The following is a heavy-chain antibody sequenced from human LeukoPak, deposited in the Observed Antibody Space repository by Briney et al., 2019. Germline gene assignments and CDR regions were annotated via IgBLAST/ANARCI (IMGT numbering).Heavy chain of an antibody. V-gene: IGHV3-23*01. CDR2: IIYSGGAT. CDR1: GFTFSRSA. J-gene: IGHJ4*02. D-gene: IGHD3-22*01. CDR3: AKDGLYYDGSEHVYYFDS. Sequence: GGSLRLSCAASGFTFSRSAMTWVRQGPGGGLELVASIIYSGGATYYADSVKGRCTISRDNSKNTLYLQMNSLRAEDTALYYCAKDGLYYDGSEHVYYFDSWGQGTLVTVSS.